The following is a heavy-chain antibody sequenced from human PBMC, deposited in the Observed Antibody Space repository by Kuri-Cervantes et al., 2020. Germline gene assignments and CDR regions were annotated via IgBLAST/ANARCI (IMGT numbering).Heavy chain of an antibody. CDR3: AKDEQEWFETWGY. D-gene: IGHD3-3*01. CDR1: GLTFSTYW. CDR2: ISTNYIT. Sequence: GGSLRLSCAASGLTFSTYWMHWVRQAPGKGLVWVSGISTNYITYYTDSVKGRFTISRDNSKNTLYLQMNSLRAEDTAVYYCAKDEQEWFETWGYWGQGTLVTVSS. V-gene: IGHV3-23*01. J-gene: IGHJ4*02.